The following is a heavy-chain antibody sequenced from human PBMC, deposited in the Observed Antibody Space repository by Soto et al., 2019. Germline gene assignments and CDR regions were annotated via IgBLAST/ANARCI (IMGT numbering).Heavy chain of an antibody. J-gene: IGHJ3*01. D-gene: IGHD3-22*01. V-gene: IGHV4-30-4*01. CDR2: IYYSGSI. CDR3: ATVPTYYYDGSGYANAFDV. Sequence: SETLSLTCTVSGASINSGDYYWSWIRQPPGKGPEWIGYIYYSGSIYHNPSLKSRVIISVDMPKNQFSLKLSSVTAADTAVYYCATVPTYYYDGSGYANAFDVWGQGTMVTVSS. CDR1: GASINSGDYY.